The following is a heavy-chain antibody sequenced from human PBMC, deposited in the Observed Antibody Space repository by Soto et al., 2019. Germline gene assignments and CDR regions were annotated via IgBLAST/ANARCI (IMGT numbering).Heavy chain of an antibody. CDR2: INTDGSST. CDR1: GFTFSAHW. Sequence: EVQLVESGGGLVQPGGSLRLSCAASGFTFSAHWLHCVRQVPGTGLLWVSRINTDGSSTNYADSVKGRLTISRDDARNTVYLQMNNLRGDESAEYYRVRGRRDWYGLDWWGRGTLVTVSS. CDR3: VRGRRDWYGLDW. D-gene: IGHD6-19*01. J-gene: IGHJ4*02. V-gene: IGHV3-74*01.